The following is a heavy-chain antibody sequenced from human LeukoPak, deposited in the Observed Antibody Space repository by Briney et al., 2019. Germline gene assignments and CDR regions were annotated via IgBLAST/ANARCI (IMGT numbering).Heavy chain of an antibody. Sequence: PSETLSLTCTVSGGSISSSSYYWGWIRQPPGKGLEWIGSIYHSGSTYYNPSLKSRVTISVDRSKNQFSLKLSSVTAADTAVYYCARRRYCSSTSCYEGYYYYGIDVWGQGTTVTVSS. V-gene: IGHV4-39*07. D-gene: IGHD2-2*01. J-gene: IGHJ6*02. CDR1: GGSISSSSYY. CDR3: ARRRYCSSTSCYEGYYYYGIDV. CDR2: IYHSGST.